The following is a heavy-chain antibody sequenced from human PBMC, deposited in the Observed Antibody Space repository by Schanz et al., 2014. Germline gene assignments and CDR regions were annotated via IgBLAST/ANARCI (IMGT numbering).Heavy chain of an antibody. CDR3: ARSAGRDFWSGYYTRFDY. CDR2: ISVYNHNK. D-gene: IGHD3-3*01. Sequence: QVQLVQSGPGVKNPGATVKVSCKASGYIFINSGISWVRQAPGQGLEWMGWISVYNHNKEYDQKFQGRVTMTTDTSTSTVYMELRSLRSDDTAVYYCARSAGRDFWSGYYTRFDYWGQGTLVTVSS. J-gene: IGHJ4*02. V-gene: IGHV1-18*01. CDR1: GYIFINSG.